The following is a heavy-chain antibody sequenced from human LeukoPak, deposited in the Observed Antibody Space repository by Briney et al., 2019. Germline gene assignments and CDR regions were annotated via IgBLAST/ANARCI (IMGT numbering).Heavy chain of an antibody. CDR3: ARDGGDSSGYFFDY. CDR1: GFTFNNYY. Sequence: PGGSLRLSCAASGFTFNNYYMSWIRQAPGKGLEWVSYISSGSTYTNYADSVKGRFTISRDNAKNSLYLQMNSLRAEDTAVYYCARDGGDSSGYFFDYWGQGTLVTVSS. CDR2: ISSGSTYT. V-gene: IGHV3-11*06. J-gene: IGHJ4*02. D-gene: IGHD3-22*01.